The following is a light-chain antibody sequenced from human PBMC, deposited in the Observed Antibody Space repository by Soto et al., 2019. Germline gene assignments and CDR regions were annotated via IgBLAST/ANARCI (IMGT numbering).Light chain of an antibody. V-gene: IGLV2-14*03. CDR1: SSDVGGYNY. Sequence: QSVLTQPASVSGSPGQSITISCTGTSSDVGGYNYVSWYQQHPGKAPKLMIYDVTNRPSGVSNRFSGSKSGNTASLTISGLQAEDEADYYCNSYTSSSFPVFGGGTKLTVL. CDR3: NSYTSSSFPV. CDR2: DVT. J-gene: IGLJ2*01.